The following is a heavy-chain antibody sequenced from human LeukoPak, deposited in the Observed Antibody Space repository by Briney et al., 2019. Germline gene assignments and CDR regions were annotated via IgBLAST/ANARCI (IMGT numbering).Heavy chain of an antibody. CDR2: ISSSGSTI. CDR3: ARDSYDSSGYYYRLFDY. D-gene: IGHD3-22*01. CDR1: GFTFSSYG. V-gene: IGHV3-48*04. J-gene: IGHJ4*02. Sequence: GGSLRLSWAASGFTFSSYGMNWVRQAPGKGLEWVSYISSSGSTIYYADSVKGRFTISRDNAKNSLYLQMNSLRAEDTAVYYCARDSYDSSGYYYRLFDYWGQGTLVTVSS.